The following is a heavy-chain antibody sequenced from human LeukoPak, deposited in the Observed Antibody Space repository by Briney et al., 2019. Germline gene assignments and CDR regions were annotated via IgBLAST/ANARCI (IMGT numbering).Heavy chain of an antibody. CDR3: ARIFTIFGVVIYFDY. J-gene: IGHJ4*02. D-gene: IGHD3-3*01. V-gene: IGHV4-61*02. Sequence: PSETLSLTCTVSGGSISSGSYYWSWIRQPAGKGLEWIGRIYTSGSTNYNPSLKSRVTISVDTSKNQFSLKLSSVTAADTAVYYCARIFTIFGVVIYFDYWGQGTLVTVSS. CDR2: IYTSGST. CDR1: GGSISSGSYY.